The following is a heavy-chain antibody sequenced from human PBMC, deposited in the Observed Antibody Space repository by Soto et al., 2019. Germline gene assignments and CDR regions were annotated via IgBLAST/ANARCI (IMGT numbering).Heavy chain of an antibody. D-gene: IGHD3-9*01. CDR3: ARGVYNDVLTHIEYGYYLDS. CDR2: ISHDGANK. V-gene: IGHV3-30-3*01. J-gene: IGHJ4*01. Sequence: QVHLVESGGGVVQPGRSLRLSCAPSGFIFTSYTMHWVRQAPGKGLEWVAVISHDGANKYYAEYVKGRFTISRDNSDHTLFLQMSSLKTEDTALYFCARGVYNDVLTHIEYGYYLDSWGHGTLVTVSS. CDR1: GFIFTSYT.